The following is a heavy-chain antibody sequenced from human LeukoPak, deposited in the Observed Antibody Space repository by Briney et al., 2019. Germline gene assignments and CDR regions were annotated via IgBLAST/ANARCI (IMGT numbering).Heavy chain of an antibody. V-gene: IGHV3-23*01. CDR3: AKDFYWAFDY. D-gene: IGHD2-8*02. CDR1: GFTFSTYG. Sequence: GGSLRLSCGASGFTFSTYGMTWVRQAPGKGLEWVSGMSDSGGSTYYADSVKGRFTISRDNSKNTLYLQMNRLRVEDTAVYYCAKDFYWAFDYWGQGTLVTVSS. J-gene: IGHJ4*02. CDR2: MSDSGGST.